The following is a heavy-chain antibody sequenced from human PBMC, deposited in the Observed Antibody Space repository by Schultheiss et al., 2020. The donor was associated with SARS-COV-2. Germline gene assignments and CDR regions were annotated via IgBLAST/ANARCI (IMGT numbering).Heavy chain of an antibody. CDR3: ARDLSYCSSTSCPYYYYGMDV. J-gene: IGHJ6*02. D-gene: IGHD2-2*01. V-gene: IGHV3-23*01. CDR2: ISGSGGST. CDR1: GFTFSSYA. Sequence: GGSLRLSCAASGFTFSSYAMSWVRQAPGKGLEWVSAISGSGGSTYYADSVKGRFTISRDNAKNTLYLQMNSLRAEDTAVYYCARDLSYCSSTSCPYYYYGMDVWGQGTTVTVSS.